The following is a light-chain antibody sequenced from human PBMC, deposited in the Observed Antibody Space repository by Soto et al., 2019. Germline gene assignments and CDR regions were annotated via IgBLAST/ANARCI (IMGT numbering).Light chain of an antibody. CDR1: RGISSY. V-gene: IGKV1-8*01. CDR3: QQYYSYLIT. Sequence: AIHFTQSPTSLSASLAYRVTITCQASRGISSYLAWYQQKPGKAPKLLVYSASTLQSGVPSRFSGSGSGTDFTLTISCLQSEDFATYYCQQYYSYLITFGQGTRLEIK. CDR2: SAS. J-gene: IGKJ5*01.